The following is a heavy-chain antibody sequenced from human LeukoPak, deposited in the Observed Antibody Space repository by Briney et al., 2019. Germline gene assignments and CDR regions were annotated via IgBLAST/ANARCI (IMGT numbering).Heavy chain of an antibody. Sequence: QTGGSLRLSCAGAGFTFSSYGMHWVGRAPGKGLEWVAVIWYDGSNKDYADSVKGRFTISRDNSKNTLYLQMNSLRAEDTAVYYCERPRDGYNYIWGFDYWGQGTLVTVSS. V-gene: IGHV3-33*01. J-gene: IGHJ4*02. D-gene: IGHD5-24*01. CDR2: IWYDGSNK. CDR3: ERPRDGYNYIWGFDY. CDR1: GFTFSSYG.